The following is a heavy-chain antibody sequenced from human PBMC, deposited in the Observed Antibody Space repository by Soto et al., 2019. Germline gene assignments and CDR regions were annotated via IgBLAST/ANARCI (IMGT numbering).Heavy chain of an antibody. V-gene: IGHV1-8*01. J-gene: IGHJ6*02. D-gene: IGHD6-19*01. CDR1: GYTFTSYD. CDR3: ARDYSSGYGMDV. CDR2: MNPNSGNT. Sequence: ASVKVSCKASGYTFTSYDINGVRQATGQGLEWMGWMNPNSGNTDYAQKFQGRVTMTRNTSISTAYMELSSLRSEDTAVYYCARDYSSGYGMDVWGQGTTVTVSS.